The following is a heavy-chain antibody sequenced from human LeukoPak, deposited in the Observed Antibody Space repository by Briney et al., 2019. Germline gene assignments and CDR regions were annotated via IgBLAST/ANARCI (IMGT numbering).Heavy chain of an antibody. CDR3: ARDYSGYGMDV. CDR1: GFTFSTYS. CDR2: ISSSSSYI. Sequence: GRSLRLSCAASGFTFSTYSMNWVRQAPGKGLEWVSSISSSSSYIYYADSVKGRFTISRDNAKNSLYLQMNSLRAEDTAVYYCARDYSGYGMDVWGQGTTVTVSS. D-gene: IGHD3-10*01. V-gene: IGHV3-21*01. J-gene: IGHJ6*02.